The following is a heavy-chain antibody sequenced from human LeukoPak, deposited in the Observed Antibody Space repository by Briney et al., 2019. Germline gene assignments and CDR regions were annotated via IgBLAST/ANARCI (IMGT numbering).Heavy chain of an antibody. V-gene: IGHV1-2*02. CDR2: INAKSGGA. CDR1: GYTFTDYY. J-gene: IGHJ4*02. Sequence: ASVKVSCKASGYTFTDYYIYWVRQAPGQGLEWMGWINAKSGGAISAQKFQGRVTMTRDTSISTTHVELSSLTSDDTAVYFCARDRERDVAGCELDYWGQGTLVTVSS. CDR3: ARDRERDVAGCELDY. D-gene: IGHD6-19*01.